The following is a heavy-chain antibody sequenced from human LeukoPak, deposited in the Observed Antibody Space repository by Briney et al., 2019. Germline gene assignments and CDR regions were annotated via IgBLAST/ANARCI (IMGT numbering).Heavy chain of an antibody. CDR2: INHSGST. CDR3: ARGLWLVRLFDY. Sequence: SETLSLTCAVYGGSFSGYYWSWIRQPPGKGLEWIGEINHSGSTNYNPSLKSRVTISVDTSKNQFSLKLSSVTAADTAVYYCARGLWLVRLFDYWGQGTLVTVSS. D-gene: IGHD6-19*01. V-gene: IGHV4-34*01. CDR1: GGSFSGYY. J-gene: IGHJ4*02.